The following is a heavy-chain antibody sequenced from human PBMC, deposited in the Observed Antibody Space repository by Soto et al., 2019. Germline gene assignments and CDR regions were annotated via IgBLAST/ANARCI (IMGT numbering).Heavy chain of an antibody. Sequence: GGSLRLSCAASGFTFSTYGMLWVRQAPGKGLVWVSYINNDGSYTTYADSVKGRFTISRDNAENTLYLQMNSLRAEGTAVYYCARNYAGLGYWGQGTLVTVSS. CDR3: ARNYAGLGY. V-gene: IGHV3-74*03. D-gene: IGHD1-7*01. J-gene: IGHJ4*02. CDR1: GFTFSTYG. CDR2: INNDGSYT.